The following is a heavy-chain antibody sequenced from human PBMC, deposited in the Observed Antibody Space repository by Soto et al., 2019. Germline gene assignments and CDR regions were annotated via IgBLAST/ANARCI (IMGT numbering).Heavy chain of an antibody. J-gene: IGHJ4*02. V-gene: IGHV4-39*01. Sequence: LSLTCTVSGGSISSSSYYWGWIRQPPGKGLEWIGSIYYSGSTYYNPSLKSRVTISVDTSKNQFSLKLSSVTAADTAVYYCARVPSMVRGVAFDYWGQGTLVTVSS. D-gene: IGHD3-10*01. CDR3: ARVPSMVRGVAFDY. CDR2: IYYSGST. CDR1: GGSISSSSYY.